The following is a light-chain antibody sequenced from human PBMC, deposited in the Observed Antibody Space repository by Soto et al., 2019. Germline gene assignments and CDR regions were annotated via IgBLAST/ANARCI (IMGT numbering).Light chain of an antibody. Sequence: QSALTQPASVSGSPGQSITISCTGTSSDVGAYNYVSWYQQHPGKAPKLMIYDVNIRPSGVSNRFSGSKSGNTASLTISGFQAEDEADCYCTSWTTSTTMKFGGGTKLTVL. CDR1: SSDVGAYNY. J-gene: IGLJ2*01. CDR2: DVN. CDR3: TSWTTSTTMK. V-gene: IGLV2-14*01.